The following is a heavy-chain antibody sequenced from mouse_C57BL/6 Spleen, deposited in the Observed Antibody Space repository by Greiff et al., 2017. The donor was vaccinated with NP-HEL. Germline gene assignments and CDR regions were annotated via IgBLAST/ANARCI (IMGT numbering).Heavy chain of an antibody. D-gene: IGHD2-2*01. V-gene: IGHV3-6*01. CDR2: ISYDGSN. J-gene: IGHJ2*01. CDR3: ARWGVTTFDY. Sequence: ESGPGLVKPSQSLSLTCSVTGYSITSGYYWNWIRQFPGNKLEWMGYISYDGSNNYNPSLKNRISITRDTSKNQFSLKLNSVTTEDTATYYCARWGVTTFDYWGQGTTLTVSS. CDR1: GYSITSGYY.